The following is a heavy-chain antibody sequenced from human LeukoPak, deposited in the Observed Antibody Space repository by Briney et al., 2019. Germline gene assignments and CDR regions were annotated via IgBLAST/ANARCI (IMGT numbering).Heavy chain of an antibody. CDR1: GGSISSSSYY. D-gene: IGHD1-26*01. Sequence: SETLSLTCTVSGGSISSSSYYWGWIRQPPGKGLEWIGSIYYSGSTYYNPSLKSRVTISVDTSKNQFSLKLSSVTAADTAVYYCARESGSYYHEVDYWGQGTLVTVSS. CDR2: IYYSGST. J-gene: IGHJ4*02. CDR3: ARESGSYYHEVDY. V-gene: IGHV4-39*07.